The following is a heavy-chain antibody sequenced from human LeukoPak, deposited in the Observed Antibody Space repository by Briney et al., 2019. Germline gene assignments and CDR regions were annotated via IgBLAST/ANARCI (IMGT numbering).Heavy chain of an antibody. V-gene: IGHV3-15*01. CDR3: ATGWQLIDF. CDR2: VKSKSEGGTT. D-gene: IGHD6-13*01. CDR1: GFTLSKAW. J-gene: IGHJ4*02. Sequence: PGGSLRLSCAASGFTLSKAWMSWVRQAPGKGLEYLGRVKSKSEGGTTDYAAPVKGRFSISRDDSKSTLYLQLNSLKTEDTAVYYCATGWQLIDFWGQGTLVTVSS.